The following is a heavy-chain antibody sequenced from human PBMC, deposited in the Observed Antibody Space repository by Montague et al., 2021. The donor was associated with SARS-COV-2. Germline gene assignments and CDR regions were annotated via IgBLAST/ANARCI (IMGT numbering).Heavy chain of an antibody. CDR2: ISDSGST. CDR3: ARHYSATLPADY. D-gene: IGHD2-15*01. J-gene: IGHJ4*02. CDR1: GGSISSFY. Sequence: SETLSFTCTVSGGSISSFYWSWFRQPPGKGLEWIGYISDSGSTNYNPSLTSRATMSVDTSKNQFSLKVNSVTAADTAVYYCARHYSATLPADYWGQGTVVTVSS. V-gene: IGHV4-59*08.